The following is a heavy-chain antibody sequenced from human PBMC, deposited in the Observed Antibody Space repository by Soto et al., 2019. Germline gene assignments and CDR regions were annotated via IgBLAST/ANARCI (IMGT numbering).Heavy chain of an antibody. CDR2: IYYSGST. Sequence: QVQLQESGPGLVKPSQTLSLTCTVSGGSISSGGYYWSWIRQHPGKGLEWIGYIYYSGSTYYNPSLKSRVTISVDTSKNQFSLKLSSVTAADTAVYYCARAGSEILWFGELLHAFDIWGQGTMVTVSS. V-gene: IGHV4-31*03. D-gene: IGHD3-10*01. J-gene: IGHJ3*02. CDR3: ARAGSEILWFGELLHAFDI. CDR1: GGSISSGGYY.